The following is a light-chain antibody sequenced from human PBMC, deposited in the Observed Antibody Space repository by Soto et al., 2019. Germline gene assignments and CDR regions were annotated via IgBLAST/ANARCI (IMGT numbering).Light chain of an antibody. V-gene: IGKV3-15*01. Sequence: EIVITQSPATLSLSPGERATLSCMASQSVSSNLAWYQQKPGQAPRLLIYGASTRATGIPARFSGSGSGTEFTLTISSLQSEDFAVYYCQQYNDRPPITFGQGTRLENK. CDR1: QSVSSN. CDR3: QQYNDRPPIT. CDR2: GAS. J-gene: IGKJ5*01.